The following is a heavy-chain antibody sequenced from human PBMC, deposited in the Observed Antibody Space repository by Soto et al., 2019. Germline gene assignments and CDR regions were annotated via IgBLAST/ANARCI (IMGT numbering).Heavy chain of an antibody. J-gene: IGHJ5*02. V-gene: IGHV3-7*03. CDR1: GFTFSGYW. CDR2: IKQDGSEK. Sequence: EAQLVESGGGLVQPGGSLRLSCAASGFTFSGYWMSWVRQSPGKGLEWVANIKQDGSEKYYVDSVKGRFTISRDNAKNSVYLQMNSLTVEDTAVYYCARDPGPRPARIWGLGWFDPWGQGTLVTVSS. D-gene: IGHD6-6*01. CDR3: ARDPGPRPARIWGLGWFDP.